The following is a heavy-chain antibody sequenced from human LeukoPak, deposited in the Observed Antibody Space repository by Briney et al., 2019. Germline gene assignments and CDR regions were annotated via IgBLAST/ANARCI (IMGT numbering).Heavy chain of an antibody. CDR1: EGSFSGSA. CDR3: ANKVTTPPLGGY. V-gene: IGHV1-69*04. CDR2: IIIFSGTV. J-gene: IGHJ4*02. D-gene: IGHD4-17*01. Sequence: ASVKVSCKASEGSFSGSAVSWVRQAPGQGLEWVGRIIIFSGTVDYAQKFQGRITITADKSTTTVYMELSSLRSEDTAVYYCANKVTTPPLGGYWGQGTLVIVSS.